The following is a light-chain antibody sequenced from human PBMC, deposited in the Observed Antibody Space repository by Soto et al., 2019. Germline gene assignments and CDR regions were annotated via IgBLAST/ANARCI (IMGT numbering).Light chain of an antibody. V-gene: IGLV1-44*01. CDR3: TAWDGSLDGRV. Sequence: QSVLTQPPSASGTPGQRVTISFSGSGSNIGTNTVNWYQQLPGTAPKLLIYRTDQWPAGIPDRFSGSKSGTSASLDISGLQSDDEADYYCTAWDGSLDGRVFGGGTKVTVL. CDR1: GSNIGTNT. CDR2: RTD. J-gene: IGLJ3*02.